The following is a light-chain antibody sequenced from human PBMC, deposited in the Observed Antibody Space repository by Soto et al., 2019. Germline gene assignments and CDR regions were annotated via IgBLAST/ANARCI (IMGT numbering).Light chain of an antibody. CDR2: KAS. CDR1: QSISSW. Sequence: DIQMTQSPSTLSASVGDRVTITCRASQSISSWLAWYQQKPGKAPKLLIYKASSLESGVPSRFSGSGSGTEFTLTISSLHPDDFATYYCQQYNSYRWTFGQGTKVEIK. V-gene: IGKV1-5*03. CDR3: QQYNSYRWT. J-gene: IGKJ1*01.